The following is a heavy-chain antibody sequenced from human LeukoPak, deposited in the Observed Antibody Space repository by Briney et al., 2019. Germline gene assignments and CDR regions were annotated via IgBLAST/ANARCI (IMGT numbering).Heavy chain of an antibody. V-gene: IGHV3-74*01. CDR2: INSDGSST. J-gene: IGHJ4*02. CDR1: GFTFSSYW. D-gene: IGHD6-13*01. Sequence: GGSLRLSCAASGFTFSSYWMHWVRQAPGKGLVWVSRINSDGSSTSYADSVKGRFTISRDNAKNTLYLQMNSLRAEDTAVYYCAKTRPLDSSSWSHGDYWGQGTLVTVSS. CDR3: AKTRPLDSSSWSHGDY.